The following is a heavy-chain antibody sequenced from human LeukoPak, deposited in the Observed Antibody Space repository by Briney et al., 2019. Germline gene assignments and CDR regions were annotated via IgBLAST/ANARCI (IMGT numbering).Heavy chain of an antibody. D-gene: IGHD3-22*01. CDR1: GGSFSGYY. Sequence: SETLSLTCAVYGGSFSGYYWSWIRQPPGKGLEWIGEINHSGSTNYNPSLESRVTISVDTSKNQFSLKLSSVTAADTAVYYCARGALYYYDSSGYYYPYYFDYWGQGTLVTVSS. J-gene: IGHJ4*02. CDR3: ARGALYYYDSSGYYYPYYFDY. CDR2: INHSGST. V-gene: IGHV4-34*01.